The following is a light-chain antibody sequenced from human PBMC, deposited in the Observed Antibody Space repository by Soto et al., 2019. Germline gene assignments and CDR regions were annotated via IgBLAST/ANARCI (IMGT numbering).Light chain of an antibody. J-gene: IGLJ3*02. CDR2: DVS. CDR3: CSYAGSPWV. Sequence: QSALTQPRSVSGSPGQSVTISCTGTSSDVGGYNYVSWYQQHPGKAPKLMIYDVSKRPSGVPDRSSGSKSGNTASLTISGLQAEDEADYYCCSYAGSPWVFGGGTKLTVL. CDR1: SSDVGGYNY. V-gene: IGLV2-11*01.